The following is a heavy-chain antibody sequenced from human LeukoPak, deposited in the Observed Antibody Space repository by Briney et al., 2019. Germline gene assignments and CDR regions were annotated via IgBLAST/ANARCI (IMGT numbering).Heavy chain of an antibody. CDR3: AREGGPYRPLDY. Sequence: PSGTLSLTCGVSGGSISTTNWWTWVRQPPGEGLEWIGEVHLSGRTHYNPSLESRVSTSVDMSENHISLRLTSVTAADTAVYYCAREGGPYRPLDYSGQGTLVTVSS. J-gene: IGHJ4*02. CDR1: GGSISTTNW. V-gene: IGHV4-4*02. CDR2: VHLSGRT.